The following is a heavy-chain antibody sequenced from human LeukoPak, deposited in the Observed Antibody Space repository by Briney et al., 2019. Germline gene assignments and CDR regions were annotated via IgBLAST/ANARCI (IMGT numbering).Heavy chain of an antibody. J-gene: IGHJ6*03. CDR1: GFTFDDYA. CDR2: ISWNSGSI. CDR3: AKDIGVRGVYMDV. V-gene: IGHV3-9*01. D-gene: IGHD3-10*01. Sequence: PGGSLRLSCTASGFTFDDYAMHWVRQTPVKGLEWVSGISWNSGSIGYADSVKGRFTISRDNAKNSLYLQMNSLRAEDTALYYCAKDIGVRGVYMDVWGKGTTVTISS.